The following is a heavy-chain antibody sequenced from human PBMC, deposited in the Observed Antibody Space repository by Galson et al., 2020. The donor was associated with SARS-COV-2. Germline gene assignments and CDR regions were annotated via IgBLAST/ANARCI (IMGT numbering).Heavy chain of an antibody. V-gene: IGHV3-9*01. J-gene: IGHJ4*02. CDR3: AKDPGYSSGSVDY. Sequence: SLRLSCAASGFTFDDYAMHWVRQAPGKGLGWVSGISWNSGSIGYADSVKGRFTISRDNAKNSLYLQMNSLRAEDTALYYCAKDPGYSSGSVDYWGQGTLVTVSS. D-gene: IGHD6-19*01. CDR2: ISWNSGSI. CDR1: GFTFDDYA.